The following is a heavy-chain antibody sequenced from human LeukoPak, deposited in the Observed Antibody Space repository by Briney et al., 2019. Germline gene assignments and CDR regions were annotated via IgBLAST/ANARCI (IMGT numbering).Heavy chain of an antibody. CDR3: AKAPSSWYKTEYFQH. J-gene: IGHJ1*01. Sequence: PGGSLRLSCAASGFTFSSYAMSWVRQAPGNGLEWVSAISGSGGSTYYADSVKGRFTISRDNSKNTLYLQMNSLRAEDTAVYYCAKAPSSWYKTEYFQHWGQGTLVTVSS. V-gene: IGHV3-23*01. CDR1: GFTFSSYA. D-gene: IGHD6-13*01. CDR2: ISGSGGST.